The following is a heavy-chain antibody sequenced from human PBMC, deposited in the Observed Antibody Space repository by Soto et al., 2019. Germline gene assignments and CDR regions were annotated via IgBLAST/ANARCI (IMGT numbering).Heavy chain of an antibody. V-gene: IGHV3-23*01. D-gene: IGHD3-10*01. CDR1: GFTFSSYA. CDR2: VSAGGDMT. Sequence: DVQLLESGGHLVQPGGSLRLSCAASGFTFSSYAMSWVRQAPGKGLEWVSSVSAGGDMTYYSDSVKGRFTTSRDNSNSALFLQMNSLTIEDTALYYCARGDRGGSGSPASYYYSGLDVWGQGTTVTVS. CDR3: ARGDRGGSGSPASYYYSGLDV. J-gene: IGHJ6*02.